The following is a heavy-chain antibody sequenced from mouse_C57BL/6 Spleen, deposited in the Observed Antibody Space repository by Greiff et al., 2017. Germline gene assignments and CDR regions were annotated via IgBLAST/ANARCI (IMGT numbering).Heavy chain of an antibody. Sequence: EVQLQQSGAELVKPGASVKLSCTASGFTFKDYSMHWVKQRTEQGLEWIGRIDPEGGETKYAPKFQGKATITADTSSNTAYMQLSSLTSEDSADDDWDRGGYYDYVGYAMDYWGQGTSVTVSS. V-gene: IGHV14-2*01. CDR3: DRGGYYDYVGYAMDY. CDR2: IDPEGGET. D-gene: IGHD2-4*01. CDR1: GFTFKDYS. J-gene: IGHJ4*01.